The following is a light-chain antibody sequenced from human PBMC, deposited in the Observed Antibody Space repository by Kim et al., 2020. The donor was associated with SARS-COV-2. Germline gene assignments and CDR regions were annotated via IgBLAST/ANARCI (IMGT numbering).Light chain of an antibody. Sequence: DIQMTQSPSSLSASVGDRVTITCRASQSISSYLNWYQQKPGKAPKLLIYAASSLQSGVPSRFSGSGSGTDFTLTISSLQPDDFATYYCQQSYSTPPWTFGQGTKVDIK. CDR1: QSISSY. V-gene: IGKV1-39*01. CDR3: QQSYSTPPWT. CDR2: AAS. J-gene: IGKJ1*01.